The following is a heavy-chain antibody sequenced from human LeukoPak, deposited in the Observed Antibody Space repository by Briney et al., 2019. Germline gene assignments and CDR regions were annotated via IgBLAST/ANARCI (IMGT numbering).Heavy chain of an antibody. J-gene: IGHJ4*02. Sequence: GGSLRLSCAVSGFTLGSYWMHWVRQAPGKGLEWVSYISSSGSTIYYADSVKGRFTISRDNAKNSLYLQMNSLRAEDTAVYYCASGIAAYAYWGQGTLVTVSS. CDR1: GFTLGSYW. CDR2: ISSSGSTI. D-gene: IGHD6-6*01. CDR3: ASGIAAYAY. V-gene: IGHV3-48*04.